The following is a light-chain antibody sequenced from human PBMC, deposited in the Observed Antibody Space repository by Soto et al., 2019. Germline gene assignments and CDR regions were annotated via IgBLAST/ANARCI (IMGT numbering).Light chain of an antibody. V-gene: IGKV3-20*01. CDR3: RQYGSRPSYT. CDR2: GAS. Sequence: EIVLTQSPGTLSLSPGERATLSCRASQSVSSSSYLAWYQQKPGQAPRLLIYGASSRATGIPDRLSGSGSAADYPPPISSLEPADVVVDYCRQYGSRPSYTFGQGTKLEIK. J-gene: IGKJ2*01. CDR1: QSVSSSSY.